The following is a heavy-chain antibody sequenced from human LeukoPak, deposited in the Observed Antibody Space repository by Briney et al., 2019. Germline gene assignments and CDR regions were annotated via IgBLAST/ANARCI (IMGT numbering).Heavy chain of an antibody. J-gene: IGHJ4*02. CDR2: IRYDGSNK. V-gene: IGHV3-30*02. Sequence: GGSLRLSCAASGFTFSDYGMHWVRQAPGKGLEWVAFIRYDGSNKYYADSVKGRFTISRDNSKSTLYLQMNSLRAEDTAVYYCARVKAGFPYYFDYWGQGTLVTVSS. CDR3: ARVKAGFPYYFDY. CDR1: GFTFSDYG. D-gene: IGHD3-10*01.